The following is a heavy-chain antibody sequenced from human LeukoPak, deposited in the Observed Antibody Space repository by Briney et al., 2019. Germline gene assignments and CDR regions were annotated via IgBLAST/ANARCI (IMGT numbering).Heavy chain of an antibody. CDR1: GFTFSSYA. D-gene: IGHD7-27*01. Sequence: PGGSLRLSCAASGFTFSSYAMSWVRQAPGKGLEWVSAISGSGGSTYYADSVRGRFTISRDNSKNALYLQMNSLRVEDTAVYYCAIDPNWGTHSWGQGVLVTVSS. V-gene: IGHV3-23*01. CDR3: AIDPNWGTHS. J-gene: IGHJ4*02. CDR2: ISGSGGST.